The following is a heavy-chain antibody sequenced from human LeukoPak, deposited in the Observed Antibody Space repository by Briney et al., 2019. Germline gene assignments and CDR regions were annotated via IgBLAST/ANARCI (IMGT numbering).Heavy chain of an antibody. V-gene: IGHV3-7*01. CDR2: IKQDGSEK. Sequence: GGSLRLSCAASGFTFSSYWMSWVRQAPGKGLEWVANIKQDGSEKYYVDSVKGRFTISRDNAENSLYLQMNSLRAEDTAVYYCASLVGSRIVGATYFDYWGQGTLVTVSS. CDR3: ASLVGSRIVGATYFDY. J-gene: IGHJ4*02. D-gene: IGHD1-26*01. CDR1: GFTFSSYW.